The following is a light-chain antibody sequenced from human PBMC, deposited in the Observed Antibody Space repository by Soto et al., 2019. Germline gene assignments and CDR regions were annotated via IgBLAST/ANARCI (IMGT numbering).Light chain of an antibody. J-gene: IGKJ1*01. CDR3: QQYGSDPCT. Sequence: DIQMTQSPSTLSASVGDRVTITCRASQSISSWLAWYQQKPGKAPKLLIYKASSLESGVPSRFSGSGSGTEFTLTISSLQPDDFATFYCQQYGSDPCTFGQGTKVEVK. CDR1: QSISSW. V-gene: IGKV1-5*03. CDR2: KAS.